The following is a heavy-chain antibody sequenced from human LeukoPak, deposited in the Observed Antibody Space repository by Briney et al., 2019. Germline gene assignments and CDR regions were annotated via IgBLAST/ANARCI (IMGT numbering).Heavy chain of an antibody. CDR3: ARDPAQYSSGAGGYYYYSGMDV. CDR1: GYSLTSYA. V-gene: IGHV1-3*01. Sequence: AAVNVSCMASGYSLTSYAMHWVRQAPGQRREWIGWVNAGKGNRKHSQKLQGRVTITSDTSASTAYMELSSLRSEDTAVYYCARDPAQYSSGAGGYYYYSGMDVWGKGATVTVSS. CDR2: VNAGKGNR. D-gene: IGHD6-19*01. J-gene: IGHJ6*04.